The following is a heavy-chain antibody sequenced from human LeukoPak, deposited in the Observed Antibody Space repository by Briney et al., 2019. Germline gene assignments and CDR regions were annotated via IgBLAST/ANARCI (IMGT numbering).Heavy chain of an antibody. Sequence: EASVKVSCKTSGYIFTDYYIHWVRQAPGQGLEWMGWINPDSGDTSFAQKFQGSVTMTRDTSINTAYMELSRLRSDDTAVYYCARLVERRLHGAYYYYMDVWGKGTTVTVSS. CDR1: GYIFTDYY. CDR3: ARLVERRLHGAYYYYMDV. CDR2: INPDSGDT. V-gene: IGHV1-2*02. J-gene: IGHJ6*03. D-gene: IGHD2-21*01.